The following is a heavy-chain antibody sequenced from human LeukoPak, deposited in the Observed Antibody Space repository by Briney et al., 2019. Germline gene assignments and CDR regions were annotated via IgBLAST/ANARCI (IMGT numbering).Heavy chain of an antibody. CDR2: IYYSGST. J-gene: IGHJ5*02. Sequence: SETLSLTCTVSGGSISSSSYYWDSIRQPPGKGLEWIGSIYYSGSTYYNPSLKSRVTISVDTSKNQFSLKLSSVTAADTAVYYCAREGDDYGDREWFDPWGQGTLVTVSS. CDR3: AREGDDYGDREWFDP. V-gene: IGHV4-39*07. D-gene: IGHD4-17*01. CDR1: GGSISSSSYY.